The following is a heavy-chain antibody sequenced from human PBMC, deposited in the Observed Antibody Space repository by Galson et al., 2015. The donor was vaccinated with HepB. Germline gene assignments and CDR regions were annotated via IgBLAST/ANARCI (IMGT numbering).Heavy chain of an antibody. CDR3: ATVAAAEFDY. D-gene: IGHD6-13*01. CDR2: ISYDGSNK. Sequence: SLRLSCAASGFTFSSYAMHWVRQAPGKGLEWVAVISYDGSNKYYADSVKGRFTISRDNSKNTLYLQMNSLRAEDTAVYYCATVAAAEFDYWGQGTLVTVSS. V-gene: IGHV3-30-3*01. CDR1: GFTFSSYA. J-gene: IGHJ4*02.